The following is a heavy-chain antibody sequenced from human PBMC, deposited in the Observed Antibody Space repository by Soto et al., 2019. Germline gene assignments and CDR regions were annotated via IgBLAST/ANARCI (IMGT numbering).Heavy chain of an antibody. CDR3: AKADYSYSWAPGDY. CDR1: RLTFSSYA. D-gene: IGHD6-13*01. Sequence: EVQVLESGGGLIQPGGSLRLSCVISRLTFSSYALNWVRQAPGEGLEWVASISGSGDTTYYADSVKGRFTISRDNSKNTLYLQMNSLRVEATALYYCAKADYSYSWAPGDYWGQGTLVTVSS. V-gene: IGHV3-23*01. J-gene: IGHJ4*02. CDR2: ISGSGDTT.